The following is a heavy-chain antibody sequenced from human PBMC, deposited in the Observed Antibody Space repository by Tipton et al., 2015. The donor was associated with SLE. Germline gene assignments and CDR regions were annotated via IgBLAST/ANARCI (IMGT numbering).Heavy chain of an antibody. CDR3: ARDRSSSPGYMDV. V-gene: IGHV4-61*02. CDR1: GGSISSGSYY. D-gene: IGHD6-6*01. J-gene: IGHJ6*04. Sequence: TLSLTCTVSGGSISSGSYYWSWIRQPAGKGLEWIGRIYTSGSTNYNPSLKSRVTISVDTSKNQFSLRVNSVTAADTAVYYCARDRSSSPGYMDVWGRGTTVIVSS. CDR2: IYTSGST.